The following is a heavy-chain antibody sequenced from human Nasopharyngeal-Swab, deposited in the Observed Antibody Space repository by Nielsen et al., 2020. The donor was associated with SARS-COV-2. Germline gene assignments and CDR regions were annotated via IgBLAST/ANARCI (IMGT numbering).Heavy chain of an antibody. CDR3: ARDGTRYHWNDYYYYGMDV. J-gene: IGHJ6*02. CDR1: GYTFTGYY. CDR2: INPNSGGT. V-gene: IGHV1-2*06. Sequence: ASVKVSCKASGYTFTGYYMHWVRQAPGQGLEWMGRINPNSGGTNYAQKFQGRVTMTRDTSISTAYMELSRLRSDDTAVYYCARDGTRYHWNDYYYYGMDVWGQGTTVTVSS. D-gene: IGHD1-1*01.